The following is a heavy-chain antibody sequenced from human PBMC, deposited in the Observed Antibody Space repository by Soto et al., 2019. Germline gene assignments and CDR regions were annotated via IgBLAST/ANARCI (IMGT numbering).Heavy chain of an antibody. CDR3: MTHADIEGRGH. J-gene: IGHJ4*02. V-gene: IGHV3-15*01. CDR2: IKTKIDGGTT. CDR1: GFTFRNDC. Sequence: EVQLVESGGGLATPGGSLTLSCAASGFTFRNDCMNWVRQAPGKGLEWVARIKTKIDGGTTDYAAPVQGRFFISRDDSHNTLFLQMNSLQTEDTAVDYCMTHADIEGRGHWGRGTLVTVAP.